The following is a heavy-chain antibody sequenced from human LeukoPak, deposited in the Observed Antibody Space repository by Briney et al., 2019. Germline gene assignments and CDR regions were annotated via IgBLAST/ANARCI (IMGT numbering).Heavy chain of an antibody. CDR2: ISWNSGSI. D-gene: IGHD3-10*01. CDR3: AKDPTVWFGPGGMDV. V-gene: IGHV3-9*01. Sequence: GGSLRLSCAASGFTFDDYAMHWVRQAPGKGLEWVSGISWNSGSIGYADSVKGRFTISRDNSKNTLYLQMNSLRAEDTAVYYCAKDPTVWFGPGGMDVWGQGTTVTVSS. J-gene: IGHJ6*02. CDR1: GFTFDDYA.